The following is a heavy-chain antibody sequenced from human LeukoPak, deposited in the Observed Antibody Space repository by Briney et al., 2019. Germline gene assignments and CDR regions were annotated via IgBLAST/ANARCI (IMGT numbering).Heavy chain of an antibody. CDR1: GFTFTSYT. J-gene: IGHJ6*02. V-gene: IGHV3-23*01. Sequence: GGSLRLSCAASGFTFTSYTMNWVCQAPGKGLEWVSAISGSGDSTYYADSVKGRFTISRDNSKSTLYLQMNSLRAEDTAVYYCAKEVMGGYTLYYGMDVWGQGTTVTVSS. D-gene: IGHD6-19*01. CDR3: AKEVMGGYTLYYGMDV. CDR2: ISGSGDST.